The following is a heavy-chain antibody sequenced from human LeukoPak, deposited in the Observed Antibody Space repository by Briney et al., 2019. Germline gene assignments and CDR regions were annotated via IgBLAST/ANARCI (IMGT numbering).Heavy chain of an antibody. J-gene: IGHJ4*02. Sequence: SETLSLTCTVSGFTFTGTTYYWACLGQPPGKGLEWIGSVYYSGSTSYSPSLKSRVTISVDTSKKQFSLRLSSVSAADTALYYCARNVSAGYFDYWGQGTLVTVSS. CDR1: GFTFTGTTYY. CDR3: ARNVSAGYFDY. CDR2: VYYSGST. V-gene: IGHV4-39*01. D-gene: IGHD2-8*01.